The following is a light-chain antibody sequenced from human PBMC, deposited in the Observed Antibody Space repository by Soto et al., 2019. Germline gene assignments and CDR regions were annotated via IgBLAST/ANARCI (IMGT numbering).Light chain of an antibody. CDR2: DVN. V-gene: IGLV2-14*03. CDR1: NSDVGGYDY. CDR3: SSYTRFSTLV. Sequence: QSALTQPASVSGSPGQSITISCTGTNSDVGGYDYVSWYQHHPGKAPKLMIYDVNNRPSGVSKRFSGSKSGNRASLTISGLQAEDEADYYCSSYTRFSTLVFGTGTKLTVL. J-gene: IGLJ1*01.